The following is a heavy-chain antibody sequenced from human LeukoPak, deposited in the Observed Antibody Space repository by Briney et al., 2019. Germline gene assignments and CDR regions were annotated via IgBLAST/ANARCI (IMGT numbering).Heavy chain of an antibody. Sequence: GGSLRLSCATSGFTVSSKFMNWVRQAPGSGLEWVSVINDDGKTFYADSVKDRFTISRDNSKNTLYLQMNSLRAEGTAIYYCATCGGDCDPRETAWVDFLHWGHGTLVTVSS. J-gene: IGHJ1*01. CDR3: ATCGGDCDPRETAWVDFLH. V-gene: IGHV3-66*01. CDR2: INDDGKT. CDR1: GFTVSSKF. D-gene: IGHD2-21*02.